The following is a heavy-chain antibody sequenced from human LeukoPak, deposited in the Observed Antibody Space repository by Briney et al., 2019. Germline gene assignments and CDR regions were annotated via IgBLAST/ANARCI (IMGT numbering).Heavy chain of an antibody. D-gene: IGHD2-15*01. CDR1: GGSISSYY. J-gene: IGHJ3*02. V-gene: IGHV4-59*01. CDR3: ARGGSCYQCDAFDI. CDR2: IYYSGST. Sequence: SETLSLTCTVSGGSISSYYWSWIRQPPGKGLEWIGYIYYSGSTNYNPSLKSRVTISVDTSKKQFSLKLSSVTAADTAVYYCARGGSCYQCDAFDIWGQGTMVTVSS.